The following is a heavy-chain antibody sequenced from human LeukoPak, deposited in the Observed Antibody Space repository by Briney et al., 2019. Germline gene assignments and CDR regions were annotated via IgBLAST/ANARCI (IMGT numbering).Heavy chain of an antibody. D-gene: IGHD3-10*01. Sequence: ASVKVSCKASGYTFTGYYMHWVRQAPGQGLEWMGWINPNSGGTNYAQKFQGRVTMTRDTSISTAYMELSRLRSDDAAMYYCARVNLEYYYGSGRLIKYYYYYMDVWGKGTTVTISS. V-gene: IGHV1-2*02. J-gene: IGHJ6*03. CDR1: GYTFTGYY. CDR2: INPNSGGT. CDR3: ARVNLEYYYGSGRLIKYYYYYMDV.